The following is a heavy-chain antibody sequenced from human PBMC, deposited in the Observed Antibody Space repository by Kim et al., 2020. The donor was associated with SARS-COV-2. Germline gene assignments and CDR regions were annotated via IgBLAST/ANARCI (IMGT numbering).Heavy chain of an antibody. D-gene: IGHD6-13*01. CDR2: NK. CDR3: ARDFEAAAGY. Sequence: NKYYADSVKGRFTISRDNSKNTLYLQMNSLRAEDTAVYYCARDFEAAAGYWGQGTLVTVSS. J-gene: IGHJ4*02. V-gene: IGHV3-33*01.